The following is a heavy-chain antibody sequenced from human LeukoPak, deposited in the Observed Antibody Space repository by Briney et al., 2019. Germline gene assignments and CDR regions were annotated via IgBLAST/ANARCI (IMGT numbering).Heavy chain of an antibody. CDR3: AREKAVTGPDGMTEY. CDR1: GYTFTSYG. CDR2: ISAYNGNT. V-gene: IGHV1-18*01. D-gene: IGHD6-25*01. J-gene: IGHJ4*02. Sequence: ASVKVSCKASGYTFTSYGISWVRQAPGQGLEWMGWISAYNGNTNYAQKLQGRVTMTTDTSTSTAYMELRSLRSDDTAVYYCAREKAVTGPDGMTEYWGQGTLATVSS.